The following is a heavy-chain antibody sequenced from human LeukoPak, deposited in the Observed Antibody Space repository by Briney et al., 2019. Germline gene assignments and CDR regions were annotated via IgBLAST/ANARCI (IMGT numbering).Heavy chain of an antibody. D-gene: IGHD7-27*01. J-gene: IGHJ4*02. CDR3: ARHWGSYHSFFDY. Sequence: SETLSLTCAVYGWTFRGYYWSWIRQPPGKGLEWIGEINHSGSTNYNPSLKSRVTISVDTSKNQFSLKLSSVTAADTAVYYCARHWGSYHSFFDYWGQGTLVTVSS. CDR2: INHSGST. CDR1: GWTFRGYY. V-gene: IGHV4-34*01.